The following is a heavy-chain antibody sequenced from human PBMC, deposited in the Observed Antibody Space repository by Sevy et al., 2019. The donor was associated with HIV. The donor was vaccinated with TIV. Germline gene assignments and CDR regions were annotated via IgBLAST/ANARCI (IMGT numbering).Heavy chain of an antibody. CDR1: GFTFSNYG. CDR2: VRYDGSDK. J-gene: IGHJ4*02. V-gene: IGHV3-30*02. Sequence: GGSLRLSCAASGFTFSNYGMHWVRQVPGKGLEWVTFVRYDGSDKYYAASVKGRFTISRDDSKNTLYLQMNSLRPEDTAIYYWERDLAGPGRRYSDCCGQGTLVAVSS. CDR3: ERDLAGPGRRYSDC. D-gene: IGHD6-19*01.